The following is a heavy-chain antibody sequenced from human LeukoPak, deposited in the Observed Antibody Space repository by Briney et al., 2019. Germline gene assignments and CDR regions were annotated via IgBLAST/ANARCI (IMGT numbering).Heavy chain of an antibody. V-gene: IGHV3-11*05. CDR3: AKDLYSGTRRIFDY. CDR2: ISSSSSYT. Sequence: PGGSLRLSCAASGFTFSDYYMSWIRQAPGKGLEWVSYISSSSSYTNYADSVKGRFTISRDKSKNMLYLQMNSLRVEDTAVYYCAKDLYSGTRRIFDYWGQGILVTVSS. D-gene: IGHD1-26*01. J-gene: IGHJ4*02. CDR1: GFTFSDYY.